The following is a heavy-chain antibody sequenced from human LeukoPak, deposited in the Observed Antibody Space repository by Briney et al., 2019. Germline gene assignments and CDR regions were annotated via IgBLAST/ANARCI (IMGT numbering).Heavy chain of an antibody. D-gene: IGHD3-10*01. CDR1: GFTFSSYW. Sequence: GGSLRLSCAASGFTFSSYWMSWVRQAPGKGLEWVANIKQDGSEEYFVDSVKGRFTISRDNAKNSLYLQMNSLRAEDSAVYYCARESGSYPYWYFDLWGRGTLVTVSS. CDR2: IKQDGSEE. CDR3: ARESGSYPYWYFDL. V-gene: IGHV3-7*01. J-gene: IGHJ2*01.